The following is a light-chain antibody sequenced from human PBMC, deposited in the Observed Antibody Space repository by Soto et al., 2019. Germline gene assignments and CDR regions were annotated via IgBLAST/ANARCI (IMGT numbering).Light chain of an antibody. V-gene: IGKV3-11*01. CDR2: DAS. CDR1: QSVTTY. Sequence: DTILKHSPATLSLSPCERATLSCSASQSVTTYLAWYQQKPGQAPRLLIYDASTRATGIPARFSGSGSGTDFTLTISSVEPEDFAVYYCQQRSNWPPSYTFGQGTKVDIK. J-gene: IGKJ2*01. CDR3: QQRSNWPPSYT.